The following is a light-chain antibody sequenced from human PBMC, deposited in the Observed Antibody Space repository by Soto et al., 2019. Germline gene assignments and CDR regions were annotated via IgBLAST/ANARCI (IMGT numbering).Light chain of an antibody. CDR2: AAS. J-gene: IGKJ1*01. V-gene: IGKV1-39*01. CDR3: QPSYGTPR. Sequence: IRMTRTQTSLFASVGDRVTISCRASQSISNFLNWYQHKPGKAPELLIYAASTLQSGVPSRFSGSGAGTDFTLTISSLQPEDFATYYCQPSYGTPRFGRGTKVDIK. CDR1: QSISNF.